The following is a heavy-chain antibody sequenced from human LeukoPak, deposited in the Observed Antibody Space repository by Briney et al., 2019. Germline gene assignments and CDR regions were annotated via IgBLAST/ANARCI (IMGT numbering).Heavy chain of an antibody. CDR2: ISYDGTYK. Sequence: GRSLRLSCAVSGFTFSSYGMHWVRQAPGKGLEWVAVISYDGTYKYFADSVKGRFTISRDNSKNTLYLQMNSLRAEDTAVYYCANDVSYGDYVWAFDIWGRGTMVTVSS. J-gene: IGHJ3*02. V-gene: IGHV3-30*18. D-gene: IGHD4-17*01. CDR1: GFTFSSYG. CDR3: ANDVSYGDYVWAFDI.